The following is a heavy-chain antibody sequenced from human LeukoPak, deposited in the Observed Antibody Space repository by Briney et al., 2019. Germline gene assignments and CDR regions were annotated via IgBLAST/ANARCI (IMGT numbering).Heavy chain of an antibody. Sequence: PSETLSLTCTASGGSISSYYWSWIRQPPGKGLEWIGYIYYSGSTNYNPSLKSRVTISVDTSKNQFSLKLSSVTAADTAVYYCARDGLYCSGGSCYSDYYMDVWGKGTTVTISS. D-gene: IGHD2-15*01. V-gene: IGHV4-59*12. CDR1: GGSISSYY. CDR3: ARDGLYCSGGSCYSDYYMDV. CDR2: IYYSGST. J-gene: IGHJ6*03.